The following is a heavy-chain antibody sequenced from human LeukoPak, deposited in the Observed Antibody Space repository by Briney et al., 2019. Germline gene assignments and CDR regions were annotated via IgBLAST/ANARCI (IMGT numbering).Heavy chain of an antibody. CDR2: IYYSGST. Sequence: SETLSLTCTVSGGSISSSSYYWGWIRQPPGKGLEWIGSIYYSGSTYYSPSLKSRVTISVDTSKNQFSLKLSSVTAADTAVYYCARHGVVTDYYYYYYMDVWGKGTTVTVSS. D-gene: IGHD3-3*01. CDR1: GGSISSSSYY. V-gene: IGHV4-39*01. CDR3: ARHGVVTDYYYYYYMDV. J-gene: IGHJ6*03.